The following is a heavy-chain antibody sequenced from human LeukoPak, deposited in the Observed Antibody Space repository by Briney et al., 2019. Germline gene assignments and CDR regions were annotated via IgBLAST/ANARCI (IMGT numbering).Heavy chain of an antibody. Sequence: PGGSLRLSCAASGFTFSNYWMHWVRQAPGKGLVWVSRIKSNESSRSYADSVKGRFTISRDNAKNTLYLQMNSLRAEDTAVYYCARDTGSSSLWGQGTLVTVSS. CDR1: GFTFSNYW. CDR2: IKSNESSR. CDR3: ARDTGSSSL. J-gene: IGHJ4*02. D-gene: IGHD6-6*01. V-gene: IGHV3-74*01.